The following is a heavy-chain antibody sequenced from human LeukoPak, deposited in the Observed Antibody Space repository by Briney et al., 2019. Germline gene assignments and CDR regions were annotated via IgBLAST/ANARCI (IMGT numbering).Heavy chain of an antibody. Sequence: GGSLRLSCAASGFTFSSYWMSWVRQAPGKGLEWVANIKQDGSEKYYVDSVKGRFTISRDNAKNSLYLQMNSLRAEDTAVYYCASNGWLRLPFPFDYWGQGTLVTVSS. V-gene: IGHV3-7*01. J-gene: IGHJ4*02. CDR2: IKQDGSEK. D-gene: IGHD5-12*01. CDR3: ASNGWLRLPFPFDY. CDR1: GFTFSSYW.